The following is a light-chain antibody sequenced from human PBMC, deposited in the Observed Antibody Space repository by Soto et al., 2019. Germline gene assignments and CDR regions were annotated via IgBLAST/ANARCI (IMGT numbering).Light chain of an antibody. CDR1: QSVSSN. CDR3: QQYDSSPRT. CDR2: GAS. V-gene: IGKV3-20*01. J-gene: IGKJ1*01. Sequence: ILMTPSPCTFSVSPGDRATLSCRASQSVSSNLAWYQQKPGQAPRLLIYGASSRATGIPDRFSGSGSGTDFTLTISRLEPEDFAVYYCQQYDSSPRTFGQVGKVDIK.